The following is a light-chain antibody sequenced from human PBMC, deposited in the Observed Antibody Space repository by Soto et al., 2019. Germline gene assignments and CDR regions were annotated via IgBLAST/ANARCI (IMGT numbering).Light chain of an antibody. CDR1: SRDVGGYNY. CDR3: SSYAGNNVVI. J-gene: IGLJ2*01. CDR2: EVT. Sequence: QSVLTQPPSASGSPRQSVTISCTGTSRDVGGYNYVSWYQQHPGKVPKLLIYEVTRRPSGVPDRFSGSKSGNTASLTVSALQAEDEAHYYCSSYAGNNVVIFGGGTKLTVL. V-gene: IGLV2-8*01.